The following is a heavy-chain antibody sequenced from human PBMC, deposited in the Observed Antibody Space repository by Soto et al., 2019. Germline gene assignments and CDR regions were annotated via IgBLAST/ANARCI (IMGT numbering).Heavy chain of an antibody. V-gene: IGHV1-69*13. CDR2: IIPIFGTA. J-gene: IGHJ5*02. Sequence: SVKVSCKASGGTFSSYAISWVRQAPGQGLEWMGGIIPIFGTANYAQKFQGGVTITADESTSTAYMELSSLRSEDTAVYYCARDRSDYYDSSGYYPWGQGTLVTAPQ. CDR1: GGTFSSYA. D-gene: IGHD3-22*01. CDR3: ARDRSDYYDSSGYYP.